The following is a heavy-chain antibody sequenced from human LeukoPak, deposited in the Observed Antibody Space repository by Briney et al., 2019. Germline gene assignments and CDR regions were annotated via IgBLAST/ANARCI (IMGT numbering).Heavy chain of an antibody. D-gene: IGHD6-13*01. CDR3: ARGGDSSSSGYYYYYMDV. J-gene: IGHJ6*03. CDR1: GGSISSGSYY. V-gene: IGHV4-61*10. CDR2: IYYSGST. Sequence: SETLSLTCTVSGGSISSGSYYWSWIRQPAGKGLEWIGYIYYSGSTNYNPSLKSRVTISVDTSKNQFSLKLSSVTAADTAVYYCARGGDSSSSGYYYYYMDVWGKGTTVTVSS.